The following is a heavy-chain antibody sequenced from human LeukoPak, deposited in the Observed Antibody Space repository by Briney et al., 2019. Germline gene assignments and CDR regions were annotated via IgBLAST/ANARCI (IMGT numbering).Heavy chain of an antibody. CDR2: ISAYNGNT. Sequence: ASVKVSCKASGYTFTSYGISWVRQAPGQGLEWMGWISAYNGNTNYAKKLKGRVTMTTDTSTSTAYMELRSLRSDDTAVYYCARAGRRLFGVLIPLSFDYWGQGTPVTVSS. J-gene: IGHJ4*02. V-gene: IGHV1-18*01. D-gene: IGHD3-3*01. CDR1: GYTFTSYG. CDR3: ARAGRRLFGVLIPLSFDY.